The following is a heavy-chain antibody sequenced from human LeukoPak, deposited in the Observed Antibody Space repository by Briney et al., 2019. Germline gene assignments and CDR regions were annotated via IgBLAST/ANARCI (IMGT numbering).Heavy chain of an antibody. Sequence: GGTLRLSCAASGFTFSRYWMSWGRQAPGKGLEWVAHIKKDGSEKYYVDSAKGRFTISRDKAEKSLCLQMNRLRDEDTAGYYSAKDVRYYDYVWGSYRLDYWGQGPLVTVSS. J-gene: IGHJ4*02. CDR1: GFTFSRYW. V-gene: IGHV3-7*01. CDR3: AKDVRYYDYVWGSYRLDY. CDR2: IKKDGSEK. D-gene: IGHD3-16*02.